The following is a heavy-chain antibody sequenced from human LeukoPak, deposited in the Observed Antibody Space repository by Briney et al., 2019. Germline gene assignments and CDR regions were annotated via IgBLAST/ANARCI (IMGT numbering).Heavy chain of an antibody. D-gene: IGHD4-17*01. CDR2: IYTSGST. V-gene: IGHV4-61*02. CDR3: AREGYGDYARISGFDY. Sequence: SQTLSLTCTVSGGSISSGSYYWSWIRQPAGKGLEWIGRIYTSGSTNYNPSLKSRVTISVDTSKNQFSLKLSSVTAADTAGYYCAREGYGDYARISGFDYWGQGTLVTVSS. J-gene: IGHJ4*02. CDR1: GGSISSGSYY.